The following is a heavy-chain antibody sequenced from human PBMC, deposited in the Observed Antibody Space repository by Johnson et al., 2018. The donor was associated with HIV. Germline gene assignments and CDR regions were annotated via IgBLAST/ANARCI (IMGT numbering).Heavy chain of an antibody. CDR1: GFTFDDYA. D-gene: IGHD3-10*01. J-gene: IGHJ3*02. V-gene: IGHV3-9*01. CDR3: ARDPEPFREYHGDAFDI. Sequence: EVQLVESGGGLVQTGRSLRLSCAVSGFTFDDYAMHWVRQAPGNGLEWVSGISWNSDYIGYADSVKGRFTISRDSSKDTLSVQMNSLRGEDTAGYYFARDPEPFREYHGDAFDIWGQGRMVTVSS. CDR2: ISWNSDYI.